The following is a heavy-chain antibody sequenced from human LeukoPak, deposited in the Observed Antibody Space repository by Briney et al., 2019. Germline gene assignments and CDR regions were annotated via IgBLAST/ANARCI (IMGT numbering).Heavy chain of an antibody. V-gene: IGHV3-23*01. CDR2: ISGSGGST. J-gene: IGHJ4*02. CDR1: GFTFSSYA. Sequence: PGGSLRLSCAASGFTFSSYAMSWVRQAPGKGLEWVSAISGSGGSTYYADSVKGRFTISRDNSKNTLYLQMNSLRAEDTAVYYCAKEKRPSFGVVIDTFDYWGQGTLVTVSS. D-gene: IGHD3-3*01. CDR3: AKEKRPSFGVVIDTFDY.